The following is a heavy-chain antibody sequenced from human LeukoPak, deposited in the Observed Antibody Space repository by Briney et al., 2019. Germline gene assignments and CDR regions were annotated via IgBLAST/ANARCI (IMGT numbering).Heavy chain of an antibody. Sequence: ASVKVSCKASGYTFTGYYMHWVRQAPGQGLEWMGWINPNSGGTKYAQKFQGRVTMTRDTSNSIGYMELSRLISDDTAVYYCAREARYCSDGTCYRVVDYWGQGTLVTVSS. J-gene: IGHJ4*02. CDR1: GYTFTGYY. CDR2: INPNSGGT. V-gene: IGHV1-2*02. D-gene: IGHD2-15*01. CDR3: AREARYCSDGTCYRVVDY.